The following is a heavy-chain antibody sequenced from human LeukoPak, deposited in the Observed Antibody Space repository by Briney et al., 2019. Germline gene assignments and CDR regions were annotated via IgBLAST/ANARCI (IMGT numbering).Heavy chain of an antibody. Sequence: SETLSLTCTVSGGSISSGGYYWSWIRQHPGKGLEWIGYIYYSGGTYYNPSLKSRVTISVDTSKNQFSLKLSSVTAADTAVYYCARASRGAAEGFDYWGQGTLVTVSS. V-gene: IGHV4-31*03. D-gene: IGHD6-13*01. CDR2: IYYSGGT. CDR1: GGSISSGGYY. CDR3: ARASRGAAEGFDY. J-gene: IGHJ4*02.